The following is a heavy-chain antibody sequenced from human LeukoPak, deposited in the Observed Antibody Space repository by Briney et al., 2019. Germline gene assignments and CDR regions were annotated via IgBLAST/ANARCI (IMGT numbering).Heavy chain of an antibody. CDR2: IKRDGSEK. Sequence: GGSLRLSCAASGFTFTDYWMSWVRQAPGKGLEWVANIKRDGSEKYYVDSVKGRFTISRDNAKNSLYLQMNSLRAEDTAVYYCAREGWPHGAFDIWGQGTMVTVSS. CDR1: GFTFTDYW. J-gene: IGHJ3*02. CDR3: AREGWPHGAFDI. D-gene: IGHD2-15*01. V-gene: IGHV3-7*01.